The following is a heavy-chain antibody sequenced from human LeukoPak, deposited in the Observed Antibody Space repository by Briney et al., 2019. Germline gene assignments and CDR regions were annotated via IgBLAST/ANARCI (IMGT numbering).Heavy chain of an antibody. CDR1: LFTFSVYW. J-gene: IGHJ3*02. D-gene: IGHD3-3*02. CDR2: CGSDGSST. CDR3: ARDRSIEDAFDI. V-gene: IGHV3-74*03. Sequence: RGSLRLSSAPSLFTFSVYWTQSGSQAPGEGLVWVYRCGSDGSSTTYAHSVKGRFAISSDDAEHTLFLRLSSVDPEDTAVYYCARDRSIEDAFDIWGQGTMVTVSS.